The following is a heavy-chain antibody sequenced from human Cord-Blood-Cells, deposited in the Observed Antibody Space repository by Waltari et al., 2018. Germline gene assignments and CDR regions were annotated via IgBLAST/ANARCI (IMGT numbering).Heavy chain of an antibody. CDR3: ARGFNWGSDYFDY. D-gene: IGHD7-27*01. CDR1: GGSFSGYY. V-gene: IGHV4-34*01. CDR2: INHSGST. Sequence: QVQLQQWGAGLLKPSETLSLTCAVYGGSFSGYYWSWIRQPPGKGLEWIGEINHSGSTNSNPSLKSRVTISVDTSKNQFSLKLSSETAADTAVYYCARGFNWGSDYFDYWGQGTLVTVSS. J-gene: IGHJ4*02.